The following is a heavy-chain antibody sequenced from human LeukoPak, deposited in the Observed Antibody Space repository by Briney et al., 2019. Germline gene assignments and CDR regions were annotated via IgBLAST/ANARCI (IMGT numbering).Heavy chain of an antibody. Sequence: PSETLSLTCTVSGCSISSYDWDWIRQPAGKGLEWIGRMYTRGTSKYNPTLTSRLTMSIGTSKNQFSLNRSSVTAADTAVYYCARHSYGSGSPTDYWGQGTLVTVSS. CDR3: ARHSYGSGSPTDY. V-gene: IGHV4-4*07. D-gene: IGHD3-10*01. J-gene: IGHJ4*02. CDR1: GCSISSYD. CDR2: MYTRGTS.